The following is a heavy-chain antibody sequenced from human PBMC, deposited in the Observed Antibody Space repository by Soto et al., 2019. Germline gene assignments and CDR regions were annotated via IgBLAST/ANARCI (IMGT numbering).Heavy chain of an antibody. J-gene: IGHJ4*02. CDR3: ARDLGEMYPI. Sequence: EVQLVESGGGLVKPGGSLRLSCAGSGFTFSSSTMSWVRQAPGKGLEWVSSISSSSSYIYYGGSLKGRFTISRDNAQNSLFLQMNSLRAEDTAVYYCARDLGEMYPIWGQGTLVTVSS. CDR1: GFTFSSST. V-gene: IGHV3-21*01. D-gene: IGHD3-10*01. CDR2: ISSSSSYI.